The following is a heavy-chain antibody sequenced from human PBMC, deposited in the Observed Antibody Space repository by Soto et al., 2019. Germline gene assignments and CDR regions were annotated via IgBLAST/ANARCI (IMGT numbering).Heavy chain of an antibody. D-gene: IGHD1-1*01. V-gene: IGHV4-59*12. J-gene: IGHJ4*02. Sequence: SQTLSLTCTVSGGSISSYYWSWIRPPPGKGLEWIGYIYYSGSTNYNPSLKSRVTISVDTSKNQFSLKLSSVTAADTAVYYCAREDPTGNFDYWGQGTLVTVSS. CDR3: AREDPTGNFDY. CDR2: IYYSGST. CDR1: GGSISSYY.